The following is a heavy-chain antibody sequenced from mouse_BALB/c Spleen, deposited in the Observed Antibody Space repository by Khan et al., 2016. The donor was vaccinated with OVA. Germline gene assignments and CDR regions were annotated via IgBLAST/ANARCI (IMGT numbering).Heavy chain of an antibody. J-gene: IGHJ4*01. V-gene: IGHV9-4*02. CDR1: GYTFTTAG. D-gene: IGHD2-5*01. CDR2: INTHSGVP. Sequence: QVQLQQSGPELKKPGETVRISCKASGYTFTTAGIQWVQKMPGKGLKWIGWINTHSGVPKYAEDFKGRFAFSLEISVNPAYLQITNLNNEDTATXFCAGGGAAYYRNGRGAMEYLGQGASVTVAS. CDR3: AGGGAAYYRNGRGAMEY.